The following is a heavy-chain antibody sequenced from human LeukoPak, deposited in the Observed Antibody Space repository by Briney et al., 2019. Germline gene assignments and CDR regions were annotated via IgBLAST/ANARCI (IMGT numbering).Heavy chain of an antibody. J-gene: IGHJ4*02. CDR1: GLTVSTNY. Sequence: PGGSLRLSCEASGLTVSTNYMSWVRQAPGKGLEWVSVIYSGGSTHYADSVKGRFSISRDNSKNTLYLQMDGLRADDTAVYYCARDGTTDYWGQGTLVTVSS. CDR2: IYSGGST. V-gene: IGHV3-66*01. CDR3: ARDGTTDY. D-gene: IGHD1/OR15-1a*01.